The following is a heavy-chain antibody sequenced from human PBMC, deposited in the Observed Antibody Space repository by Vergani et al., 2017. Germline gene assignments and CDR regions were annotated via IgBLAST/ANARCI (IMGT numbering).Heavy chain of an antibody. Sequence: QVQLVESGGGVVQPGTSLRLSCVVSGFALNRHTMYWVRQAPGKGLEWVVGISFDGTNEYYQDLVKGRFTISRDIAKNTLYLQVRSLRLEGRGVYHCVRDRVLCTGGRCYTEAWDYWGQGTPVTVSS. V-gene: IGHV3-30-3*01. CDR1: GFALNRHT. CDR2: ISFDGTNE. CDR3: VRDRVLCTGGRCYTEAWDY. D-gene: IGHD2-2*02. J-gene: IGHJ4*02.